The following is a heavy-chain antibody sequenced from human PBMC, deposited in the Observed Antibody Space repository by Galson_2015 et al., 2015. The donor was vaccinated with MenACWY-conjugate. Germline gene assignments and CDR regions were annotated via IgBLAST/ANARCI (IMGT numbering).Heavy chain of an antibody. Sequence: SLRLSCAASGFTVSSNFMSWVRQAPGKGPEWVSVIHSGGSTYYADSVKGRFTISTDNAKNMVYLQMDGLGDEDTAVYFCARDNNWSFDSWGQGTLVTVSS. CDR3: ARDNNWSFDS. D-gene: IGHD1-1*01. CDR1: GFTVSSNF. J-gene: IGHJ4*02. V-gene: IGHV3-66*01. CDR2: IHSGGST.